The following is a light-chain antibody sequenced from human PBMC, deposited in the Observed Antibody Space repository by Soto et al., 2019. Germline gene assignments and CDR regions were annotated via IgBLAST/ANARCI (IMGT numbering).Light chain of an antibody. J-gene: IGKJ1*01. CDR2: GAS. Sequence: ATQSVTYNLAWYQQKPGQAPRLLIYGASTRATGIPARFSGRGSGTEFSLTITSLQSEDFAVYYCQQYNDWLWTFGQGTKVDNK. V-gene: IGKV3-15*01. CDR1: QSVTYN. CDR3: QQYNDWLWT.